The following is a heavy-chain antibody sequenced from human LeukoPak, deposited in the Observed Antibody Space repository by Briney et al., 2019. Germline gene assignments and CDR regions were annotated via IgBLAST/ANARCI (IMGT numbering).Heavy chain of an antibody. J-gene: IGHJ4*02. V-gene: IGHV4-34*01. CDR3: ARGRWYYYGSGSYYY. CDR1: GGSFSGYY. D-gene: IGHD3-10*01. Sequence: SETLSLTCAVYGGSFSGYYWSWIRQPPGKGLEWIGEINHSGSTNYNPSLKSRVTISVDTSKNQFSLKLSSVTAADTAVYYCARGRWYYYGSGSYYYWGQGTLVTVSS. CDR2: INHSGST.